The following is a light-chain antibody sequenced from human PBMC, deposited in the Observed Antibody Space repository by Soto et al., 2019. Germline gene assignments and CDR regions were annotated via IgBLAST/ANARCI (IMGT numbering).Light chain of an antibody. CDR1: QDISSW. CDR3: QQANSFLGIT. Sequence: DIQMTQSPSSVSASVGDRVTITCRASQDISSWLAWYQQKPGRAPKFLISATSILQSGVPSRFSGSGSGTDFTLTISSLQPEDFATYYCQQANSFLGITFGQGTRLEIK. V-gene: IGKV1-12*01. J-gene: IGKJ5*01. CDR2: ATS.